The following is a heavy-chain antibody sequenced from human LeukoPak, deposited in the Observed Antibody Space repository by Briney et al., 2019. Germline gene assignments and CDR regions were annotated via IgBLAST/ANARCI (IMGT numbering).Heavy chain of an antibody. V-gene: IGHV4-59*08. CDR1: DGSMGTYY. CDR2: IYYSGST. CDR3: ARGRLGRQHASFFDS. D-gene: IGHD2-2*01. Sequence: SETLSLTCSVSDGSMGTYYWGWIRQPPGKGLEWIGYIYYSGSTTYNPSLKSRVTVSVDTSKNQFSLKLTSVTAADTAVYYCARGRLGRQHASFFDSWGQGTLVTVFS. J-gene: IGHJ4*02.